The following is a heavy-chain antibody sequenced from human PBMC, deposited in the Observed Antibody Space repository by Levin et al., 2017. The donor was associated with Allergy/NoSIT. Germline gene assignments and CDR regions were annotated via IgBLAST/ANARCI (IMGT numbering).Heavy chain of an antibody. D-gene: IGHD3-9*01. J-gene: IGHJ4*02. CDR1: GFTFSNAW. V-gene: IGHV3-15*01. Sequence: GGSLRLSCAASGFTFSNAWMSWVRQAPGKGLGWVGRIKSKTDGGTTDYAAPVKGRFTISRDDSKNTLYLQMNSLKTEDTAVYYCTTDAKYYDILWSDHPPVDYWGQGTLVTVSS. CDR2: IKSKTDGGTT. CDR3: TTDAKYYDILWSDHPPVDY.